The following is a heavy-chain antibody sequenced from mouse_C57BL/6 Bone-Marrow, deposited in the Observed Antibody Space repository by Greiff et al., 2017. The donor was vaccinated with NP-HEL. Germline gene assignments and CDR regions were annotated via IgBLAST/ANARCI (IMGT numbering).Heavy chain of an antibody. CDR2: IHPNSGST. V-gene: IGHV1-64*01. J-gene: IGHJ3*01. Sequence: QVQLQQPGAELVKPGASVKLSCKASGYTFTSYWMHWVKQRPGQGLEWIGMIHPNSGSTNYNEKFKSKATLTVDKSSSTAYMQLSSLTSEESAVYYCAREVYGNDVWFAYWGQGTLVTVSA. D-gene: IGHD2-2*01. CDR1: GYTFTSYW. CDR3: AREVYGNDVWFAY.